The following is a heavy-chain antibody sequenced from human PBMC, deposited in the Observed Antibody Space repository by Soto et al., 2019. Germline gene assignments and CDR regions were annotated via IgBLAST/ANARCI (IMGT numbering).Heavy chain of an antibody. J-gene: IGHJ4*01. CDR3: AKARYSNYNNFDY. D-gene: IGHD4-4*01. CDR2: IIPIFGTA. Sequence: SVKFSCKASGGTFSSYAISWVRHAPGQGLEWMGGIIPIFGTANYAQKFQGRVTITADESTSTAYMELSSLRSEDTAVYYCAKARYSNYNNFDYWGQGTLVTVSS. V-gene: IGHV1-69*13. CDR1: GGTFSSYA.